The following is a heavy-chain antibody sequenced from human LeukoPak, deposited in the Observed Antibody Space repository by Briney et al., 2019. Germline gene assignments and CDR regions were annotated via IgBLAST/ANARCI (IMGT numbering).Heavy chain of an antibody. V-gene: IGHV4-4*07. CDR3: AASGYSYGPTYWYFDL. CDR2: IYTSGST. CDR1: GGSISSYY. J-gene: IGHJ2*01. D-gene: IGHD5-18*01. Sequence: PSETLSLTCTVSGGSISSYYWSWIRQPAGKGLEWIGRIYTSGSTNYNPSLKSRVTMSVDTSKNQFSLKLSSVTAADTAVYYCAASGYSYGPTYWYFDLWGRGTLVTVSS.